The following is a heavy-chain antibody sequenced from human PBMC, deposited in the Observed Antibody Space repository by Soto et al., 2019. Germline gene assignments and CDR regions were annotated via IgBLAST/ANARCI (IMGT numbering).Heavy chain of an antibody. J-gene: IGHJ5*02. Sequence: SSETLSLTCTLSGGAIGSHYWTWIRQPAGKGLEWIGRIYGSGSTKYNPSLQSRVTMSLDTSKNQFSLRLESVTAADTAVYYCARGQRFSDWFDPWGQGTLVTVSS. V-gene: IGHV4-4*07. CDR1: GGAIGSHY. CDR3: ARGQRFSDWFDP. D-gene: IGHD3-3*01. CDR2: IYGSGST.